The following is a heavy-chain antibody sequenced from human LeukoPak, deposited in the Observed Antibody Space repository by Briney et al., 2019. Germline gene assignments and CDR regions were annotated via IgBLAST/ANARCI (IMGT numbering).Heavy chain of an antibody. CDR1: GFTFSNYE. Sequence: GGSLRLSCAASGFTFSNYEMNWVRQAPGKGLEWVSYISTSGTTIYYADSVKGRFTISRDNAKNSLYLQMNSLRAEDTAVYYCAELGITMIGGVWGKGTTVTISS. V-gene: IGHV3-48*03. CDR2: ISTSGTTI. CDR3: AELGITMIGGV. J-gene: IGHJ6*04. D-gene: IGHD3-10*02.